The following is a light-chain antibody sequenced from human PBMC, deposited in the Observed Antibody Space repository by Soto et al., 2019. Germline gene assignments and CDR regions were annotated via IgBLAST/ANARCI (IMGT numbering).Light chain of an antibody. CDR2: GAS. CDR1: QSVSSSY. CDR3: QYYGGPPLYT. J-gene: IGKJ2*01. Sequence: EIVLTQSPGTLSLSPGERATLSCRASQSVSSSYLAWYQQKPGQAPRLLIFGASNRPTGIPDRFSGSGSGTDFTLTISRLEPEDFAVYYCQYYGGPPLYTFGQGTKLEIE. V-gene: IGKV3-20*01.